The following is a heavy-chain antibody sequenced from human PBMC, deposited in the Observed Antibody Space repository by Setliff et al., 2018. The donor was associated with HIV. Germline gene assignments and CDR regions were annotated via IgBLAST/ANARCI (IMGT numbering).Heavy chain of an antibody. CDR2: IHYSGFA. CDR1: GGSMTGYY. J-gene: IGHJ4*02. V-gene: IGHV4-59*01. Sequence: SETLSLTCTVSGGSMTGYYRSWIRQPPGKGLEWIAYIHYSGFANYNPSLKIRVTISVDTSQNQFSLNLRSVTAADTAVYYCARILTGTGFTFDCWGQGTLVTVSS. D-gene: IGHD6-19*01. CDR3: ARILTGTGFTFDC.